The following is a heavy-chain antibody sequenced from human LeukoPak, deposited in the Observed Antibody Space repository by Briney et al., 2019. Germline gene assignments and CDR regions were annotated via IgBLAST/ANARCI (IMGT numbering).Heavy chain of an antibody. CDR3: AHLPPVAATPFSFSVRSDNWFDP. CDR2: IIPILGIA. CDR1: GGTFSSYA. Sequence: SVKVSCKASGGTFSSYAISWVRQAPGQGLEWMGRIIPILGIANYAQKFQGRVTITADKSTSTAYMELSSPRSEDTAVYYCAHLPPVAATPFSFSVRSDNWFDPWGQGTLVTVSS. D-gene: IGHD2-15*01. J-gene: IGHJ5*02. V-gene: IGHV1-69*04.